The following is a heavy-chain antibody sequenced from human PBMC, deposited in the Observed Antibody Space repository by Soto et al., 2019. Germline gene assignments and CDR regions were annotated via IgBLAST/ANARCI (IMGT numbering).Heavy chain of an antibody. CDR3: ARGRGLRYFDWLLN. D-gene: IGHD3-9*01. V-gene: IGHV1-8*01. Sequence: ASVKVSCKGSGYTFTSYDINWVRQATGQGLEWMGWMNPNSGNTGYAQKFQGRVTMTRNTSISTAYMELSSLRSEDTAVYYCARGRGLRYFDWLLNWGQGTLVTVSS. CDR1: GYTFTSYD. J-gene: IGHJ4*02. CDR2: MNPNSGNT.